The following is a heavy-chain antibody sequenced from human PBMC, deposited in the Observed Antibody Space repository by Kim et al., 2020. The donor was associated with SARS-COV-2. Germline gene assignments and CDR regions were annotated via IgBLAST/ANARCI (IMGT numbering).Heavy chain of an antibody. Sequence: ASVKVSCKTSGYMFTCCYLHWVRQAPGQGLEWMGVINPSDGRTTYAQKFQGRVTMTRDTSTDTVYMELTSLKYEDTALFYCARGGGSYGWAHYFDIWGQG. V-gene: IGHV1-46*01. CDR1: GYMFTCCY. CDR3: ARGGGSYGWAHYFDI. D-gene: IGHD5-18*01. J-gene: IGHJ4*02. CDR2: INPSDGRT.